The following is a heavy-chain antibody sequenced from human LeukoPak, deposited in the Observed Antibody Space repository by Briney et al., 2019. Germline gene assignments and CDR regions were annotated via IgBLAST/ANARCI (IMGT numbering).Heavy chain of an antibody. CDR3: ARDLWFGVKGFGY. CDR2: IYHSGST. D-gene: IGHD3-10*01. J-gene: IGHJ4*02. V-gene: IGHV4-4*02. CDR1: GGSISSSNW. Sequence: PSGTLSLTCAVSGGSISSSNWWSWVRQPPGQGLEWIGEIYHSGSTNYNPSLKSRVTISVDKSKNQFSLKLSSVTAADTAVYYCARDLWFGVKGFGYWGQGTLVTVSS.